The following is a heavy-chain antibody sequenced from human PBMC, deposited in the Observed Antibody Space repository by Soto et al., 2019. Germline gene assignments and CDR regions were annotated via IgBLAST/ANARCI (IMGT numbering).Heavy chain of an antibody. Sequence: QVQLVQSGAEVKKPGASVKVSCKASGYTFTGYYMHWVRQAPGQGLEWMGWINPNSGGTNYAQTFQGWVTMTRDTSISTVYMDLSRLRSDDTAVYYCARSWNKVGAAFAVGYFDFWGRGTLVTVSS. CDR1: GYTFTGYY. CDR3: ARSWNKVGAAFAVGYFDF. V-gene: IGHV1-2*04. D-gene: IGHD1-26*01. J-gene: IGHJ4*02. CDR2: INPNSGGT.